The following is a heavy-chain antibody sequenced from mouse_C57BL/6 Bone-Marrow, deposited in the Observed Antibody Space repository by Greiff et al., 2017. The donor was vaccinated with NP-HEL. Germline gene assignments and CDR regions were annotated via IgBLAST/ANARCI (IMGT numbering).Heavy chain of an antibody. J-gene: IGHJ1*03. D-gene: IGHD1-1*01. CDR3: ARHVLITTVVATGYFDV. V-gene: IGHV5-9*01. CDR2: ISGGGGNT. CDR1: GFTFSSYT. Sequence: VQLKESGGGLVKPGGSLKLSCAASGFTFSSYTMSWVRQTPEKRLEWVATISGGGGNTYYPDSVKGRFTISRDNAKNTLYLQMSSLRSEDTALYYCARHVLITTVVATGYFDVWGTGTTVTVSS.